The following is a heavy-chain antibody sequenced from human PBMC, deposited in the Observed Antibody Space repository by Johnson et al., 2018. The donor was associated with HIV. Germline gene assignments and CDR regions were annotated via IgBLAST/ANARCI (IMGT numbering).Heavy chain of an antibody. CDR1: GFTFDDYG. V-gene: IGHV3-20*04. D-gene: IGHD3-22*01. Sequence: VQLVESGGGVVRRGGSLRLSCAASGFTFDDYGMSWVRQAPGKGLEWVSGINWNGGSTYYADSVKGRFTISRDNSKNTLYLQMNSLRAEDTAVYYCAKDKVEEDYYDSSGYYRPHDAFDIWGQGTMVTVSS. J-gene: IGHJ3*02. CDR3: AKDKVEEDYYDSSGYYRPHDAFDI. CDR2: INWNGGST.